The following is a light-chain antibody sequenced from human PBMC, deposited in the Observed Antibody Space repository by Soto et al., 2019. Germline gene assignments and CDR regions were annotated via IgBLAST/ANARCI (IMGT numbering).Light chain of an antibody. Sequence: QSALTQPASVSGSPGQSITISCTGTSSDVGGYNYVSWYQQHPGKAPKLMIYDVSNRPSGVSNRFSGSKSGNTASLTISGLPAEDEADYYCSSYTSSGTLGVFGVGTKLTVL. V-gene: IGLV2-14*01. J-gene: IGLJ3*02. CDR2: DVS. CDR3: SSYTSSGTLGV. CDR1: SSDVGGYNY.